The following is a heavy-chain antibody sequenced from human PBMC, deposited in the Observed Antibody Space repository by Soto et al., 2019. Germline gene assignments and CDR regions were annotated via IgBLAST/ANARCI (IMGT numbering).Heavy chain of an antibody. J-gene: IGHJ4*02. Sequence: QVQLVQSGAEVKKPGASVKGSCKASGYTFTSYGISRGRQAPGQGLEWMGWISAYNGNTNYAQKLQGRVTMTTDTSTSTAYMELRGLRSDDTAVYYCARLDYGDYGRPGLYYFDYWGQGTLVTVSS. CDR1: GYTFTSYG. V-gene: IGHV1-18*01. CDR3: ARLDYGDYGRPGLYYFDY. D-gene: IGHD4-17*01. CDR2: ISAYNGNT.